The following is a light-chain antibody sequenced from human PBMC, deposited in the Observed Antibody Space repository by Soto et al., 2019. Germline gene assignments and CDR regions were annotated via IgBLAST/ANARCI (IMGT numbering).Light chain of an antibody. CDR1: QSINIW. CDR3: QQYNNWQT. CDR2: DAS. J-gene: IGKJ1*01. Sequence: DIQMTQSPSTLSASVGDRVTISCRSSQSINIWLSWYQLRPGKAPKLLISDASNLRNGIPSRFSGSASGTEFTLTISGLQSEDFGLYYCQQYNNWQTFGQGTKVDIK. V-gene: IGKV1-5*01.